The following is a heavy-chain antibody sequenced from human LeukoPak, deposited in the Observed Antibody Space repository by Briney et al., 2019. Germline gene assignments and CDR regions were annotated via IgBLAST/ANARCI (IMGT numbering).Heavy chain of an antibody. CDR3: AKDRTDYDSSGYYATFDY. CDR2: ISGSGGST. J-gene: IGHJ4*02. Sequence: PGGSLRLSCAASGFTFSSYAMSWVRQAPGKGLEWVSAISGSGGSTYYADSVKGRFTISRDNSKNTLYLQMNSLRAEDTAVYYCAKDRTDYDSSGYYATFDYWGQGTLVTVSS. CDR1: GFTFSSYA. V-gene: IGHV3-23*01. D-gene: IGHD3-22*01.